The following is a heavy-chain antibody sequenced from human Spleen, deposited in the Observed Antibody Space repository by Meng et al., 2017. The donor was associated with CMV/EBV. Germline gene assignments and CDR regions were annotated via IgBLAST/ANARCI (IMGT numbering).Heavy chain of an antibody. CDR1: GFSLSTSGVG. V-gene: IGHV2-5*01. Sequence: SGPTLVKPTQPLTLTCTFSGFSLSTSGVGVGWIRQPPGKALEWLALIYWNDDKRYSPSLKSRRTITKDTSKNQVVLTMTNMDPVDTATYYCAHRLDSSGYDDAFDIWGQGTMVTVSS. D-gene: IGHD3-22*01. CDR2: IYWNDDK. J-gene: IGHJ3*02. CDR3: AHRLDSSGYDDAFDI.